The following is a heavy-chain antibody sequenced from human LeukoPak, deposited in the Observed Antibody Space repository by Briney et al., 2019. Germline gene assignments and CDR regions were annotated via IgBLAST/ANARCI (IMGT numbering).Heavy chain of an antibody. CDR2: IYYSGST. J-gene: IGHJ3*02. Sequence: SETLSLPCTVCGGSLSSYYWSWIRQPPGKGLEWIGYIYYSGSTNYNPSLKSRVTISVDTSKNQFSLKLSSVTAADTAVYYCAREGVYCSGISGGNAFSIWGQPRIVTASS. CDR1: GGSLSSYY. D-gene: IGHD2-2*01. V-gene: IGHV4-59*01. CDR3: AREGVYCSGISGGNAFSI.